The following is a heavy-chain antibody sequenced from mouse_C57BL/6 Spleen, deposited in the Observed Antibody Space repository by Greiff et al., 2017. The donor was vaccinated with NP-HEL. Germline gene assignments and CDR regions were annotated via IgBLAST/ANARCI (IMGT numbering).Heavy chain of an antibody. CDR3: ARSWYYGSSYFDY. Sequence: QVQLQQSGAELVKPGASVKISCKASGYAFSSYWMNWVKQRPGKGLEWIGQIYPGDGDTNYNGKFKGKATLTADKSSSTAYMQLSSLTSEDSAVYFCARSWYYGSSYFDYWGQGTTLTVSS. J-gene: IGHJ2*01. V-gene: IGHV1-80*01. CDR2: IYPGDGDT. CDR1: GYAFSSYW. D-gene: IGHD1-1*01.